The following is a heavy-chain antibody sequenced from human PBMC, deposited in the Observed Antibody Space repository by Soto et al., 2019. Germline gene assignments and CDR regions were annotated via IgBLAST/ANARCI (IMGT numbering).Heavy chain of an antibody. D-gene: IGHD6-13*01. CDR1: GGSISSLY. J-gene: IGHJ6*03. CDR2: IYYSGST. CDR3: ARGFRSSWSDYYYYMDV. Sequence: SETLSLTCTVSGGSISSLYWSWIRQPPGKGLEWIGYIYYSGSTNYNPSLKSRVTISVDTSKNQFSLKLSSVTAADTAVYYCARGFRSSWSDYYYYMDVWGKGTTVTVSS. V-gene: IGHV4-59*11.